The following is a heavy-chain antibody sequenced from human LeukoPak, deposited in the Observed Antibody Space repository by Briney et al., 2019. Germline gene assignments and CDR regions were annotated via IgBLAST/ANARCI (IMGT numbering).Heavy chain of an antibody. V-gene: IGHV4-39*07. Sequence: SETLSLTCTVSGGSINSNSYYWGWIRQPPGKGLEWIGSIYYSGSTYYNPSLKSRVTISVDTSKNQFSLKLSSVTAADTAVYYCASVPSATLDYYFDYWGQGTLVTVSS. D-gene: IGHD2-15*01. J-gene: IGHJ4*02. CDR2: IYYSGST. CDR3: ASVPSATLDYYFDY. CDR1: GGSINSNSYY.